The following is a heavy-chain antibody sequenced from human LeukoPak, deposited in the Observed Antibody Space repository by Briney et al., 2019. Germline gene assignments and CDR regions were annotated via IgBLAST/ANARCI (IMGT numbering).Heavy chain of an antibody. J-gene: IGHJ3*02. V-gene: IGHV1-8*03. Sequence: ASVKVSCKASGYTFTSYDINWVRQATGQGLEWMGWMNPNSGNTGYAQKFQGRVTITRNTSISTAYMELSSLRSEDTAVYYCARVRSSWYRDDAFDIWGQGTMVTVSS. CDR1: GYTFTSYD. D-gene: IGHD6-13*01. CDR2: MNPNSGNT. CDR3: ARVRSSWYRDDAFDI.